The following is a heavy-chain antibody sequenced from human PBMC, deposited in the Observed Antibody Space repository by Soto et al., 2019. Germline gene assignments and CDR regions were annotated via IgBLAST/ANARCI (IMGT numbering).Heavy chain of an antibody. J-gene: IGHJ4*02. CDR3: ARDGYDFWSGPDY. D-gene: IGHD3-3*01. V-gene: IGHV3-48*03. Sequence: GGSLRLSCAASGFTFSSYEMNWVRQAPGKGLEWVSYISSSGSTIYYADSVKGRFTISRDNAKNSLYLQMNSLRAEDTAVYYCARDGYDFWSGPDYWGQGTLVTV. CDR1: GFTFSSYE. CDR2: ISSSGSTI.